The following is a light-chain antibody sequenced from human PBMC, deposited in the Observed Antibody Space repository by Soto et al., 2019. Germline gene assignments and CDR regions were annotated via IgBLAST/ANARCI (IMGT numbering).Light chain of an antibody. CDR2: DAS. CDR3: QQYGTSFT. CDR1: QSLGSTY. J-gene: IGKJ3*01. Sequence: EIMLAQSPGTLSLSPGETATLSCRASQSLGSTYLAWYQQKPDQPPRIIIYDASSRAAGIPDRFSGSGSGTDFTLTISRLEPEDFAVYYCQQYGTSFTFGPGTKVDIK. V-gene: IGKV3-20*01.